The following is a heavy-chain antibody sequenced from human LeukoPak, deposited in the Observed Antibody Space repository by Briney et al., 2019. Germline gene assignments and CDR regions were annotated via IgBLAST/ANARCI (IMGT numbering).Heavy chain of an antibody. CDR1: GGSFSGYY. CDR2: INHSGST. Sequence: SETLSLTCAVYGGSFSGYYWSWIRQPPGKGLEWIGEINHSGSTNYNPSLKGRVTISVDTSKNQFSLKLSSVTAADTAVYYCARLYYYDSSGPGGDAFDIWGQGTMVTVSS. D-gene: IGHD3-22*01. V-gene: IGHV4-34*01. J-gene: IGHJ3*02. CDR3: ARLYYYDSSGPGGDAFDI.